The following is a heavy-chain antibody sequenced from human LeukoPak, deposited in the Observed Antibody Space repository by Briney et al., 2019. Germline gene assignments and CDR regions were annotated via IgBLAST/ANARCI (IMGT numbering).Heavy chain of an antibody. J-gene: IGHJ5*02. D-gene: IGHD6-19*01. CDR3: ARSIAVAGKGWFDP. CDR1: GGSISSYY. V-gene: IGHV4-34*01. Sequence: ASETLSLTCTVSGGSISSYYWSWIRQPPGKGLEWIGEINHSGSTNYNPSLKSRVTISVDTSKNQFSLKLSSVTAADTAVYYCARSIAVAGKGWFDPWGQGTLVTVSS. CDR2: INHSGST.